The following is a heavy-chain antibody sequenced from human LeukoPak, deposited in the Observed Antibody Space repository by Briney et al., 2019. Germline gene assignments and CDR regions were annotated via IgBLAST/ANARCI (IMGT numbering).Heavy chain of an antibody. CDR3: ARSPPHYYDSSGYYRGHFDY. V-gene: IGHV4-4*02. CDR1: GGSISSSNW. CDR2: IYHSGST. J-gene: IGHJ4*02. Sequence: PSGTLSLTCAVSGGSISSSNWWSWVRQPPGKGLEWIGEIYHSGSTNYNPSLKSRVTISVDKSKNQFSPKLSSVTAADTAVYYCARSPPHYYDSSGYYRGHFDYWGQGTLVTVSS. D-gene: IGHD3-22*01.